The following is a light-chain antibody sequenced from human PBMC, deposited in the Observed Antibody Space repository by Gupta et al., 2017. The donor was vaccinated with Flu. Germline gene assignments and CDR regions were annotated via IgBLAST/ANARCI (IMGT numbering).Light chain of an antibody. CDR1: QSISSW. CDR3: QQYNTYST. Sequence: DIQMTQSPSTLSASVGDRVTITCRASQSISSWLAWYQQKPGKAPKPLIYKASNLESGVPSRFSGSGSGTEFTLTISSLQPDDFATYYCQQYNTYSTFGQGTKVEIK. CDR2: KAS. V-gene: IGKV1-5*03. J-gene: IGKJ1*01.